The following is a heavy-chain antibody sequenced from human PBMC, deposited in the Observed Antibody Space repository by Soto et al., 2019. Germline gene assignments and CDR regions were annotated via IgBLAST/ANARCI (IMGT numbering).Heavy chain of an antibody. D-gene: IGHD6-13*01. CDR2: IYYSGST. CDR3: ARAFAAARTDDYYGMDV. J-gene: IGHJ6*02. V-gene: IGHV4-59*01. CDR1: GGAISSYY. Sequence: SETLSLTCAVSGGAISSYYWICIRQPPGKGLEWIGYIYYSGSTNYNPSLKSRVTISVDTSKNQFSLKLSSVTAADTAVYYCARAFAAARTDDYYGMDVWGQGTTVTVSS.